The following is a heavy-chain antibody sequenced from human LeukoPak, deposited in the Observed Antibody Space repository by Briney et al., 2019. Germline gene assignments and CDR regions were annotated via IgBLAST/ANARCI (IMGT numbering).Heavy chain of an antibody. J-gene: IGHJ4*02. CDR2: IRYDGSNK. V-gene: IGHV3-30*02. D-gene: IGHD1-1*01. Sequence: GGSLRLSCAASGFTFSSYGMHWVRQAPGKGLEWVAFIRYDGSNKYYADSVKGRFTISRDNSKNTLYLQMNSLRAEDTAVYYCARYQDDVHYFDYWGQGTLVTVSS. CDR3: ARYQDDVHYFDY. CDR1: GFTFSSYG.